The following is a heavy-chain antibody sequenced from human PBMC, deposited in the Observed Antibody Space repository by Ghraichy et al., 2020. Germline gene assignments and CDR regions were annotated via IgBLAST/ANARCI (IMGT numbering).Heavy chain of an antibody. J-gene: IGHJ5*01. Sequence: SQTLSLTCAISGDSVSSNSAAWNWIRQSPWKGLEWLGRTYYRSKWYNDYAVTVKSRIIINPDTSKNQFYLQLKSVTPEDTAVYYCARIVGGTADSWGQGSLVTVSS. CDR3: ARIVGGTADS. CDR1: GDSVSSNSAA. V-gene: IGHV6-1*01. D-gene: IGHD1-26*01. CDR2: TYYRSKWYN.